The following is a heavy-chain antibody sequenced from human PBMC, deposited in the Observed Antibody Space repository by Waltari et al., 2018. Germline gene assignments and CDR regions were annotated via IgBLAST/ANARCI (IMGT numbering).Heavy chain of an antibody. CDR2: IDYGGGT. CDR3: ARHWKRSGYRFDP. J-gene: IGHJ5*02. D-gene: IGHD5-12*01. V-gene: IGHV4-39*01. CDR1: GGSISSGGYY. Sequence: QPRLQESGPGLVKPSETLSLTCPVSGGSISSGGYYWGWIRQSPGKGLEWIGSIDYGGGTYYNPTLEGRVTFSGDTSKNEFSLKLSSVTAADTAVYYCARHWKRSGYRFDPWGQGTLVTVSS.